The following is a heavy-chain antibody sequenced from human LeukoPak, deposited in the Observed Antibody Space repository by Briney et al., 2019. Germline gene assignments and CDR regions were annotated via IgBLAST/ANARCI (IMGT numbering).Heavy chain of an antibody. V-gene: IGHV4-59*01. Sequence: SETLSLTCTVSGGSISSYYWSWIRQPPGKGLEWIGYIYYSGRTNYNPSLKSRVTISVDTSKNQFSLKLSSVTAADTAVYYCARDYVHFDLWGRGTLVTVSS. CDR2: IYYSGRT. J-gene: IGHJ2*01. CDR3: ARDYVHFDL. CDR1: GGSISSYY. D-gene: IGHD3-16*01.